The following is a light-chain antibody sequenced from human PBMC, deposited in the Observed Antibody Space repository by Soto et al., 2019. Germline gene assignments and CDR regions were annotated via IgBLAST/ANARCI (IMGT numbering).Light chain of an antibody. CDR3: LQHNSYPLT. J-gene: IGKJ4*01. V-gene: IGKV1-9*01. CDR2: ATS. Sequence: DIQLTQSPSFLSASVGDRVTITCRASQDISVYLAWYQQKPAKAPTLLIYATSSLQSGVPSRFSGSGSGTGFTLTISSLQPEDFATYYCLQHNSYPLTFGGGTKVDIK. CDR1: QDISVY.